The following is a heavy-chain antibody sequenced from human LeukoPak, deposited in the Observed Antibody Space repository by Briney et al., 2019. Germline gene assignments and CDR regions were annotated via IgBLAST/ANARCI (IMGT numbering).Heavy chain of an antibody. CDR3: ARQANFGVVIPSAFDI. V-gene: IGHV5-51*01. Sequence: GESLKISCKGSGYSFTTYWIGWVRQMPGKGLEWMGIIYPGDSDTTYSPSFQGQVTISADKSISTAYLQWSSLKASDTAMYYCARQANFGVVIPSAFDIWGQGTMVTVSS. CDR1: GYSFTTYW. D-gene: IGHD3-3*01. CDR2: IYPGDSDT. J-gene: IGHJ3*02.